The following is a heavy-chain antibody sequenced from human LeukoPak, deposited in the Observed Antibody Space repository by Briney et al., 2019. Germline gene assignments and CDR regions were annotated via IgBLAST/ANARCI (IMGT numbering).Heavy chain of an antibody. V-gene: IGHV1-18*01. D-gene: IGHD5-12*01. J-gene: IGHJ4*02. CDR1: GYIFDNFG. CDR3: ARGGFSGYDFEGDY. Sequence: ASVKVSCKASGYIFDNFGIFWVRRAPGQGLEWLGWTSAVDGNTNYAQKLQGRVTMTTDTSTSTAYMELRSLRSDDTAVYYCARGGFSGYDFEGDYWGQGTLVTVSS. CDR2: TSAVDGNT.